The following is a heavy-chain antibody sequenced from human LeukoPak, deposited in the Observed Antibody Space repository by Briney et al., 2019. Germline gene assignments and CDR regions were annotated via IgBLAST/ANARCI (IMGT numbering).Heavy chain of an antibody. CDR1: GFTFSSYA. J-gene: IGHJ4*02. D-gene: IGHD1-7*01. CDR2: IYSGGST. CDR3: ARSPVGITGTR. V-gene: IGHV3-53*01. Sequence: PGGSLRLSCAASGFTFSSYAMSWVRQAPGKGLEWVSVIYSGGSTYYADSVKGRFTISRDNSKNTLYLQMNSLRAEDTAVYYCARSPVGITGTRWGQGTLVTVSS.